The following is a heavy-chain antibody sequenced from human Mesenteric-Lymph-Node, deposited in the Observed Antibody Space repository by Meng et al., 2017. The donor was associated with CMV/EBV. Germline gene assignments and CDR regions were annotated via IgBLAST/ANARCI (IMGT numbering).Heavy chain of an antibody. CDR2: IYPADSDT. Sequence: GSLRLSCKGSGFSFTSYWIGWVRQVPGKGLECMGVIYPADSDTRYSPSFEGQVTITVDKSISTTYLQWSSLKASDTAMYYCARLRGSSPFDYWGQGNLVTVSS. V-gene: IGHV5-51*01. CDR1: GFSFTSYW. D-gene: IGHD1-26*01. J-gene: IGHJ4*02. CDR3: ARLRGSSPFDY.